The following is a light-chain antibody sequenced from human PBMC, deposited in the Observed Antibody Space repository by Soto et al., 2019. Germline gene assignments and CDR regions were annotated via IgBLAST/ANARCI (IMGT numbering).Light chain of an antibody. V-gene: IGKV3-15*01. CDR3: QQRSNWPPIT. Sequence: EIVRTQSPATLSVSPGERATLSCRASQSVSSNLAWYQQKPGQAPRLLIYGASTRATGIPARFSGSGSGTEFTLTISSLQSEDFAVYYCQQRSNWPPITFGQGTRLEI. J-gene: IGKJ5*01. CDR1: QSVSSN. CDR2: GAS.